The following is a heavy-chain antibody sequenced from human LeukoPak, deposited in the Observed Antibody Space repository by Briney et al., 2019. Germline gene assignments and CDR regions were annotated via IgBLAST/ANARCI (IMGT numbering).Heavy chain of an antibody. V-gene: IGHV3-7*01. D-gene: IGHD2-15*01. Sequence: GGSLRLSCAASGFTFSSYWMSWVRQAPGKGPEWVANIKQDGSEKYYVDSAKGRFTISRDNAKNSLYLQMNSLRAEDTAVYYCASQGFRWPDAWYFDLWGRGTLVTVSS. J-gene: IGHJ2*01. CDR1: GFTFSSYW. CDR3: ASQGFRWPDAWYFDL. CDR2: IKQDGSEK.